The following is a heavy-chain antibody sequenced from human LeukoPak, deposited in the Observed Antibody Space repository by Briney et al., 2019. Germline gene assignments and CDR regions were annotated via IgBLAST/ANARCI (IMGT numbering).Heavy chain of an antibody. J-gene: IGHJ4*02. CDR2: IYYSGST. Sequence: VKPSETLSLTCTVSGGSISGYYWSWIRQPPGKGLEWIGSIYYSGSTYYNPSLKSRVTISVDTSKNQFSLKLSSVTAADTAVYYCARPARYCSSTSCYTFDYWGQGTLVTVSS. CDR3: ARPARYCSSTSCYTFDY. D-gene: IGHD2-2*02. CDR1: GGSISGYY. V-gene: IGHV4-59*05.